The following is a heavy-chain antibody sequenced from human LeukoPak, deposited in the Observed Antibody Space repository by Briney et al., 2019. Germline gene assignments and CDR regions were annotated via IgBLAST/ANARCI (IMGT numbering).Heavy chain of an antibody. CDR3: ARDPAPTGAFDI. CDR2: ISSRSSYI. CDR1: GFTFSSYS. V-gene: IGHV3-21*01. D-gene: IGHD3-9*01. Sequence: PGGSLRLSCAASGFTFSSYSMNWVRQAPGKGLEWVSSISSRSSYIYYADSVKGRFTISRDNAKNSLYLQMNSLRAEDTAVYYCARDPAPTGAFDIWGQGTMVTVSS. J-gene: IGHJ3*02.